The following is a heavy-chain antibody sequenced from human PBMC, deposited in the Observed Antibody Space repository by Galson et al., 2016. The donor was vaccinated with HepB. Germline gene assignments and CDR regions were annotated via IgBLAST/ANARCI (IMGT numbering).Heavy chain of an antibody. J-gene: IGHJ3*02. V-gene: IGHV3-23*01. CDR2: IGGSGDNI. D-gene: IGHD2-2*01. Sequence: SLRLSCAASGFTFRMYDMSWVRQAPGKGLEWVSVIGGSGDNIHYADSVKGRFTISRDNSKNTLYLEMNGLRVEDTAVYYCAKDDCISNCYGFVLRDAFDMWGQGTTVTVSS. CDR1: GFTFRMYD. CDR3: AKDDCISNCYGFVLRDAFDM.